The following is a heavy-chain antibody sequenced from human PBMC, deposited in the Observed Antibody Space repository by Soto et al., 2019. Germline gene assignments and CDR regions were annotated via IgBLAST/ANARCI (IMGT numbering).Heavy chain of an antibody. V-gene: IGHV3-48*02. J-gene: IGHJ6*02. Sequence: EVQLVESGGGLVQPGGSLRLSCAASGFTLSPYSMSWVRQAPGKGLEWVSYISRSSTGIHYADSVKGRFTISRDDATNSMHLQMNSLRDGDTAVYYCARAVTWGLDVWGQGTTVSISS. D-gene: IGHD3-10*01. CDR2: ISRSSTGI. CDR1: GFTLSPYS. CDR3: ARAVTWGLDV.